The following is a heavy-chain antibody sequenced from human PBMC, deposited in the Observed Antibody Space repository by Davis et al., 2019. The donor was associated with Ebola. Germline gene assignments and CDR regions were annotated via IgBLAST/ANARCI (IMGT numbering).Heavy chain of an antibody. D-gene: IGHD5-24*01. Sequence: ASVKVSCKASGYTFTSYDINWVRQATGQGLEWMGWMNPNSGNTGYAQKFQGRVTITSDTSASTVYMELSSLRSEDTAVYYCARDVETYSFDYWGQGTLVTVSS. CDR2: MNPNSGNT. CDR3: ARDVETYSFDY. CDR1: GYTFTSYD. V-gene: IGHV1-8*01. J-gene: IGHJ4*02.